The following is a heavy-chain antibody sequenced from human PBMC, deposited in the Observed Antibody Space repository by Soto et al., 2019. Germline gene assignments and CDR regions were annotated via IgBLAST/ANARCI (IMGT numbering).Heavy chain of an antibody. CDR1: GFTFSSYW. CDR2: IKQDGSEK. J-gene: IGHJ4*02. CDR3: ARDGTSSIAARTD. D-gene: IGHD6-6*01. V-gene: IGHV3-7*01. Sequence: PGGSLRLSCAASGFTFSSYWMSWVRQAPGKGLEWVANIKQDGSEKYYVDSVKGRFTISRDNAKNSLYLQMNSLRAEDTAVYYCARDGTSSIAARTDWGQGTLVTVSS.